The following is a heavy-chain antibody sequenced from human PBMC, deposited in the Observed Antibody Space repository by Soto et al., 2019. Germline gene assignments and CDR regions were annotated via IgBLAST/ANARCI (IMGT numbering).Heavy chain of an antibody. V-gene: IGHV3-74*01. Sequence: EVHLVESGGGLVQPGGSLRLSCAASGFTFSTYWMHWVRQAPGKGLVWVSRINADGTTTTYADSVKGRFTISRDNAKNTLYLQMNSLRAEDTAVYFCATVATHSYNWVDPWVQGTLVTISS. D-gene: IGHD3-3*02. CDR3: ATVATHSYNWVDP. CDR1: GFTFSTYW. J-gene: IGHJ5*02. CDR2: INADGTTT.